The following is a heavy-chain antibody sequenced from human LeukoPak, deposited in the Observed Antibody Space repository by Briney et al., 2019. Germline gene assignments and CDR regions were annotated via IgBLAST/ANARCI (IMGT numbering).Heavy chain of an antibody. Sequence: PSETLSLTCTVSGGSISSYYRSWIRQPPGKGLEWIGYIYYSGSTNYNPSLKSRVTISVDTSKNQFSLKLSSVTAADTAVYYCARVGGATPYFDYWGQGTLVTVSS. J-gene: IGHJ4*02. CDR2: IYYSGST. CDR3: ARVGGATPYFDY. CDR1: GGSISSYY. V-gene: IGHV4-59*01. D-gene: IGHD1-26*01.